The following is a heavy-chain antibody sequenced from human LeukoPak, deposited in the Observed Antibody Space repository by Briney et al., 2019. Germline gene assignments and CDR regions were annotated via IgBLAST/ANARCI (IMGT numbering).Heavy chain of an antibody. J-gene: IGHJ4*02. D-gene: IGHD3-9*01. CDR2: ISGSGGSA. V-gene: IGHV3-23*01. CDR3: AKDGGGYFDWSVNHFDY. CDR1: GFNFSSYA. Sequence: GGSLRLSCAASGFNFSSYAMSWVRQAPGKGLEWVSAISGSGGSAYYADSVKGRFTISRDNSKNTLYLQMNSLRAEDTAVYYCAKDGGGYFDWSVNHFDYWGQGTLVTVSS.